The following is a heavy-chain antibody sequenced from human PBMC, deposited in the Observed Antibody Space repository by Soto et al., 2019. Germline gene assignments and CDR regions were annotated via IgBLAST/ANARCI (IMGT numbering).Heavy chain of an antibody. CDR1: GYTFSNYY. CDR3: ARSQEVVVVPAAPIDY. D-gene: IGHD2-2*01. V-gene: IGHV1-46*01. CDR2: INPSGGGT. Sequence: ASVKVSCKTSGYTFSNYYINWVRQAPGQGLEWMGRINPSGGGTTYAQKFQGRVTMTRVTSTSTVYMDLSSLRSEDTAVYYCARSQEVVVVPAAPIDYWGQGTLVTAPQ. J-gene: IGHJ4*02.